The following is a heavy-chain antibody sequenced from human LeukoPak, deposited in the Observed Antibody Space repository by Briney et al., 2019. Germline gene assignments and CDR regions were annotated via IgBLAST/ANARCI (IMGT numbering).Heavy chain of an antibody. CDR2: INWNVGST. CDR3: AREGRYDTVWCFDL. D-gene: IGHD3-22*01. V-gene: IGHV3-20*04. J-gene: IGHJ2*01. Sequence: GGSLRLSCATSGFTFDDYGMSWVRQAPGKGLEWVSAINWNVGSTGYADSVKGRFTISRDNAKNSLYLQMNSLRAEDTALYYCAREGRYDTVWCFDLWGRGTLVTVSS. CDR1: GFTFDDYG.